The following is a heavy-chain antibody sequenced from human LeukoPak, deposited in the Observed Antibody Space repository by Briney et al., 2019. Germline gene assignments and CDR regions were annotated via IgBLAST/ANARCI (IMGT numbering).Heavy chain of an antibody. CDR3: ARYDVWGSYRAFDY. V-gene: IGHV4-59*01. CDR1: GGSISSYY. J-gene: IGHJ4*02. Sequence: SETLSLTCTVSGGSISSYYWSWIRQPPGKGLEWIGYIYYSGSTNYNPSLKSRVTISVDTSKNQFSLKLSSVTAADTAVYYCARYDVWGSYRAFDYWGQGTLVTVSS. CDR2: IYYSGST. D-gene: IGHD3-16*02.